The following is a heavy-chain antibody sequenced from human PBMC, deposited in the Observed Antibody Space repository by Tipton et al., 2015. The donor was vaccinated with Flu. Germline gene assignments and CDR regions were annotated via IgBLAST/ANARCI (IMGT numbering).Heavy chain of an antibody. CDR3: ARAVGGAAAL. CDR2: ISGTGGST. CDR1: GITFSSYT. J-gene: IGHJ3*01. V-gene: IGHV3-23*01. D-gene: IGHD6-13*01. Sequence: SLRLSCTASGITFSSYTMSWVRQAAGKGLEWVAAISGTGGSTYYADSVEGRFTISRDNSKNTLYLQMNTLRAEDTAVYYCARAVGGAAALWGQGTMVTVSS.